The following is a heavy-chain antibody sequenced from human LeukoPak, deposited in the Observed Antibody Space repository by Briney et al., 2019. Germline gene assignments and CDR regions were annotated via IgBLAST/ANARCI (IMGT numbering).Heavy chain of an antibody. V-gene: IGHV4-59*01. CDR2: IYYSGST. CDR1: GGSFSGYY. CDR3: ARDPLLEGP. Sequence: SETLSLTCAVYGGSFSGYYWSWIRQPPGKGLEWIGYIYYSGSTNYNPSLKSRVTISVDTSKNQFSLKLSSVTAADTAVYYCARDPLLEGPWGQGTLVTVSS. D-gene: IGHD1-1*01. J-gene: IGHJ5*02.